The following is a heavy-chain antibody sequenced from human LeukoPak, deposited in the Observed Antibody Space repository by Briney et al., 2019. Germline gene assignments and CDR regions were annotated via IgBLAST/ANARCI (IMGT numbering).Heavy chain of an antibody. D-gene: IGHD5-24*01. Sequence: GGSLRLSCAASGFTFSSYSMNWVRPAPGKGLEWVSSISSSSSYIYYADSVKGLFPLHRDNAKNSLYLQMNSRRAEDTAVYYCAGVLKMATMHYWGQGSLVAVCS. CDR3: AGVLKMATMHY. J-gene: IGHJ4*02. V-gene: IGHV3-21*01. CDR2: ISSSSSYI. CDR1: GFTFSSYS.